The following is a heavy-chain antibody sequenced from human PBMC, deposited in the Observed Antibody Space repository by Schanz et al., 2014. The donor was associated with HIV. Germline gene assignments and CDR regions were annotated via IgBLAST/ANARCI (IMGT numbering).Heavy chain of an antibody. CDR1: GFTFHDYG. Sequence: GQLVESGGDLVQPGRSLRLSCAATGFTFHDYGMHWVRQAPGKGLEWVSGITWTGKNVYYADFVKGRFTISRDNAKNSLYLQMNSLTSEDTALYFCAKDISNDFWSGTDYGTDLWGQGTTVIVSS. D-gene: IGHD3-3*01. J-gene: IGHJ6*02. CDR2: ITWTGKNV. CDR3: AKDISNDFWSGTDYGTDL. V-gene: IGHV3-9*01.